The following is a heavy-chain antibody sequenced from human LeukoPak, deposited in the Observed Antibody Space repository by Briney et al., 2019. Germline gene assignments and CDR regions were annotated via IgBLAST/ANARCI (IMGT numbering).Heavy chain of an antibody. V-gene: IGHV3-30-3*01. CDR3: ARDIKVMGATDY. CDR1: GFTFRNYA. D-gene: IGHD1-26*01. Sequence: PGGSLRLSCAASGFTFRNYAMSWVRQAPGKGLEWVAVISYDGSNKYYADSVKGRFTISRDNSKNTLYLQMNSLRAEDTAVYYCARDIKVMGATDYWGQGTLVTVSS. CDR2: ISYDGSNK. J-gene: IGHJ4*02.